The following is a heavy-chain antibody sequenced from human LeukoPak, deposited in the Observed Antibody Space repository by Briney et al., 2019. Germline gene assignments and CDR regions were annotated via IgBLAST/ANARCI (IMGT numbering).Heavy chain of an antibody. V-gene: IGHV3-48*03. CDR2: ISSSGSTI. D-gene: IGHD6-13*01. CDR1: GFTFSNYE. Sequence: GGSLRLSCASSGFTFSNYEMNWVRQAPGKGLEWVSYISSSGSTIYYADSVKGRFTISRDNSKNTLYLQMNSLRAEDTAVYYCARVRWGIAAAGTRDPDDAFDIWGQGTMVTVSS. J-gene: IGHJ3*02. CDR3: ARVRWGIAAAGTRDPDDAFDI.